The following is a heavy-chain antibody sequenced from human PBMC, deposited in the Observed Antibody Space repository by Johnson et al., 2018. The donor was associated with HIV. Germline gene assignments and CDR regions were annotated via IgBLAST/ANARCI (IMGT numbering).Heavy chain of an antibody. Sequence: QVQVVESGGGLVQPGGSLRLSCAASGFTFSDYYMSWIRQAPGKGLEWVSYISSGGSTIYDADSVKGRFTISRDNAKNSLYLQRNSLRAEDTAVYYCASDGSGSSYAFDIWVQGTMVTVTS. CDR2: ISSGGSTI. V-gene: IGHV3-11*04. CDR1: GFTFSDYY. CDR3: ASDGSGSSYAFDI. D-gene: IGHD1-26*01. J-gene: IGHJ3*02.